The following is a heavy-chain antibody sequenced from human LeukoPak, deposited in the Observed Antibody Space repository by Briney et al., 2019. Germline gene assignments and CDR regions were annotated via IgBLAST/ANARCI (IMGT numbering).Heavy chain of an antibody. CDR3: ARIPGGALNWFDP. CDR2: IYYSGST. V-gene: IGHV4-39*01. D-gene: IGHD2-2*02. J-gene: IGHJ5*02. Sequence: GWFRQAPGKGLEWIGSIYYSGSTYYNPSLKSRVTISVDTSKNQFSLKLSSVTAADTAVYYCARIPGGALNWFDPWGQGTLVTVSS.